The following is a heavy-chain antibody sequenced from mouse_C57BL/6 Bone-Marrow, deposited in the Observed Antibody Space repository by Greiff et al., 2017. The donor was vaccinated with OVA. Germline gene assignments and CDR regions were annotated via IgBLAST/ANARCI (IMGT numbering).Heavy chain of an antibody. CDR2: INPSTGGT. CDR1: GYSFTGYY. J-gene: IGHJ4*01. CDR3: ASLRHYAMDY. D-gene: IGHD1-1*01. Sequence: EVKLVESGPELVKPGASVKISCKASGYSFTGYYMNWVKQSPEKSLEWIGEINPSTGGTTYNQKFKAKATLTVDKSSSTAYMQLKSLTSEDSAVYYCASLRHYAMDYWGQGTSVTVSS. V-gene: IGHV1-42*01.